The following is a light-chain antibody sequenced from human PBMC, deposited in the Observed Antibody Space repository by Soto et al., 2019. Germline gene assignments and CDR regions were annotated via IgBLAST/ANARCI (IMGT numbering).Light chain of an antibody. Sequence: QSALTQPASVSGSPGQSITISCTGTSSDIGFYNFVSWYQQYPGRAPTLMIYEVTNRPSGVSIRFSGSKSGNTASLTISGLLVEDEAHYYCSSYTSSRTRVFGTGTQLTVL. CDR2: EVT. J-gene: IGLJ1*01. CDR1: SSDIGFYNF. CDR3: SSYTSSRTRV. V-gene: IGLV2-14*01.